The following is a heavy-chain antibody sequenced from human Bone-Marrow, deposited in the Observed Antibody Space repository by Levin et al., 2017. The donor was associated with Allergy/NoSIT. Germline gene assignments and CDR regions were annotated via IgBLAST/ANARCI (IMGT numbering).Heavy chain of an antibody. V-gene: IGHV4-59*08. CDR2: IYYSGST. CDR1: GGSISSYY. J-gene: IGHJ4*02. Sequence: SQTLSLTCTVSGGSISSYYWSWIRQPPGKGLEWIGYIYYSGSTNYNPSLKSRVTISVDTSKNQFSLKLSSVTAADTAVYYCARHVTTRKYYFDYWGQGTLVTVSS. CDR3: ARHVTTRKYYFDY. D-gene: IGHD4-17*01.